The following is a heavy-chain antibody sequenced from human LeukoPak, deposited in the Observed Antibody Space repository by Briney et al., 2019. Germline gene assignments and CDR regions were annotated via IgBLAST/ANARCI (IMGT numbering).Heavy chain of an antibody. CDR1: GGSFSGYY. CDR2: ISYDGSNK. V-gene: IGHV3-30-3*01. J-gene: IGHJ4*02. Sequence: LSLTCAVYGGSFSGYYWSWIRQAPGKGLEWVAVISYDGSNKYYADSVKGRFTISRDNSKNTLYLQMNSLRAEDTAVYYCARDLVVATIGTVGYFDYWGQGTLVTVSS. CDR3: ARDLVVATIGTVGYFDY. D-gene: IGHD5-12*01.